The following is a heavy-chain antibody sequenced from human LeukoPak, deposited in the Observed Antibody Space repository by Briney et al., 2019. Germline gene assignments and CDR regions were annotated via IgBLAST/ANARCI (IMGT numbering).Heavy chain of an antibody. CDR3: ARLIVGAIDY. V-gene: IGHV3-7*01. J-gene: IGHJ4*02. CDR2: IKQDGSEK. Sequence: GGSLRLSCAASGFTFSNYWMSWVRQAPGKGLEWVANIKQDGSEKYYVDSVKGRFTISRDNAKNSLYLQMSSLRAEDTAVYYCARLIVGAIDYWGQGTLVTVSS. D-gene: IGHD1-26*01. CDR1: GFTFSNYW.